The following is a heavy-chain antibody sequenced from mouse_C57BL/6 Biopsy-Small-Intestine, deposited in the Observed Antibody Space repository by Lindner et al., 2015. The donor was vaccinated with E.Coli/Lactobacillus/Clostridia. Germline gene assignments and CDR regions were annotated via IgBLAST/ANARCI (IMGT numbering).Heavy chain of an antibody. J-gene: IGHJ1*01. CDR3: ARDEGPDSGGSYSYYYSGMDV. D-gene: IGHD1-1*01. Sequence: SVKVSCKASGYNFIHKWKSAGCDRPLAGLEWMGWINGYNGQTNYVQKFQGRVSMTTDTSTTTAYLELKSLIVDDTAVYYCARDEGPDSGGSYSYYYSGMDVWGQGTTVIVSS. V-gene: IGHV14-2*02. CDR1: GYNFIHKW. CDR2: INGYNGQT.